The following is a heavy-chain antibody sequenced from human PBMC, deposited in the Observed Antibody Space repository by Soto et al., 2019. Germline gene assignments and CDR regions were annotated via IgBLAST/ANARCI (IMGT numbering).Heavy chain of an antibody. CDR1: GGSISSSSYY. D-gene: IGHD5-12*01. Sequence: SETLSLTCTVSGGSISSSSYYWGWIRQPPGKGLEWIGSIYYSGSTYYNPSLKSRVTISVDTSKNQFSLKLSSVTAADTAVYYCAREKRDGYNYYYYGMDVWGQGTTVTVSS. V-gene: IGHV4-39*02. J-gene: IGHJ6*02. CDR2: IYYSGST. CDR3: AREKRDGYNYYYYGMDV.